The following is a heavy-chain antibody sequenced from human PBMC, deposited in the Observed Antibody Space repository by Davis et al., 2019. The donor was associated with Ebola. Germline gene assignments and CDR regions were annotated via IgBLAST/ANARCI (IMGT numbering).Heavy chain of an antibody. J-gene: IGHJ4*02. CDR2: INHSG. Sequence: ESLKISCAVYGGSFSGYYWSWIRQPPGKGLEWIGDINHSGNYNPSLKSRVTISVDTSKNQFSLKLSSVTAADTAVYYCARGGYWQFDYWGQGILVTVSS. CDR3: ARGGYWQFDY. D-gene: IGHD5-18*01. CDR1: GGSFSGYY. V-gene: IGHV4-34*01.